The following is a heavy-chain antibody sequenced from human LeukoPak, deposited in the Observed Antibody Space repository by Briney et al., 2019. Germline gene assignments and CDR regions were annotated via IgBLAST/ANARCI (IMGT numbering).Heavy chain of an antibody. CDR1: GGSISSGDYH. V-gene: IGHV4-30-4*08. CDR3: ARRRGVGAHFDY. Sequence: PSETLSLTCTVSGGSISSGDYHWSWIRQPPGKGLEWIGYIYYSGSTYYNPSLKSRVTISEDTSKNQFSLKLSSVTAADTAVYYCARRRGVGAHFDYWGQGTLVTVSS. CDR2: IYYSGST. D-gene: IGHD1-26*01. J-gene: IGHJ4*02.